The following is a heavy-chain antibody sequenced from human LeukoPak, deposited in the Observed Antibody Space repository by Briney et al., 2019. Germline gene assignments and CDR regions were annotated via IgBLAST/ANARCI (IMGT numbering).Heavy chain of an antibody. CDR1: GYSISSGYY. J-gene: IGHJ4*02. V-gene: IGHV4-38-2*02. D-gene: IGHD6-6*01. Sequence: SETLSLTCSVSGYSISSGYYWGWIRQAPGKGLEWIGNPYHSGSTYYNPSLKSRVSISVDTSKNQFSLNLSSVTAADTAVYYCATEIQNIAGRVYWGQGTLVTVSS. CDR3: ATEIQNIAGRVY. CDR2: PYHSGST.